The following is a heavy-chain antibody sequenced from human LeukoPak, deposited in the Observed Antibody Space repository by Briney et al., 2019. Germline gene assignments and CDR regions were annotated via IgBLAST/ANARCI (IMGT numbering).Heavy chain of an antibody. CDR2: LSGSGGHT. V-gene: IGHV3-23*01. D-gene: IGHD5-18*01. CDR1: GFTLSSYA. CDR3: ATYRQIQVPFEF. J-gene: IGHJ4*02. Sequence: GGSLRLSCASSGFTLSSYAMLWVRQAPGKGRECVLVLSGSGGHTYYADFVKGRFPISRDNSRSTLSRQMDSLRAQDAAIFYCATYRQIQVPFEFWGQGTLVTVSS.